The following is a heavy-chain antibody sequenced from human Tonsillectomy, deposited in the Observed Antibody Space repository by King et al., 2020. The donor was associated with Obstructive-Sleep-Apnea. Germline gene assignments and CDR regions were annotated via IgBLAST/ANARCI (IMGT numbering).Heavy chain of an antibody. CDR1: GFTFSSYV. CDR2: IAYDGSNK. Sequence: VQLVESGGGVVQPGRSLRLSCAASGFTFSSYVMHWVRQAPGKGLEWVAVIAYDGSNKYYADSVKGRFTISRDNSKNTLYLQMNSLRAEDTAVYYCARERAKYCRGESCLLLRYWGQGTLVTVSS. CDR3: ARERAKYCRGESCLLLRY. V-gene: IGHV3-30*03. J-gene: IGHJ4*02. D-gene: IGHD2-15*01.